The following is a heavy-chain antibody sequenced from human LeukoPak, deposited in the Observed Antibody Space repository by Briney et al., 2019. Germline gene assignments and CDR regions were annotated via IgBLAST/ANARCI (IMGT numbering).Heavy chain of an antibody. CDR1: GYNFIDYY. D-gene: IGHD3-9*01. CDR2: INPNTGGT. CDR3: GSYFTILTGYYDRDGFDI. Sequence: GASVKVSCKASGYNFIDYYIQWVRQAPGQGLEWVGWINPNTGGTNYAQQFQGRVTMTRDTSIHTAYMGLSSLTSDDTALYYCGSYFTILTGYYDRDGFDIWGQGTMVTVSS. V-gene: IGHV1-2*02. J-gene: IGHJ3*02.